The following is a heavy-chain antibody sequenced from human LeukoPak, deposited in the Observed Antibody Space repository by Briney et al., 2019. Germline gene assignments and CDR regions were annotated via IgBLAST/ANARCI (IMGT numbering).Heavy chain of an antibody. D-gene: IGHD3-16*01. Sequence: GGSLRLSCAVSGFTFSDYSMTWVRQAPGKGLEWVSFISSSSSTIHYADSVKGRFTISRDNAKNSLYLQMNSLRAEDTAVYYCARFFPGGKEYWGQGTLVTVSS. CDR2: ISSSSSTI. V-gene: IGHV3-48*04. J-gene: IGHJ4*02. CDR3: ARFFPGGKEY. CDR1: GFTFSDYS.